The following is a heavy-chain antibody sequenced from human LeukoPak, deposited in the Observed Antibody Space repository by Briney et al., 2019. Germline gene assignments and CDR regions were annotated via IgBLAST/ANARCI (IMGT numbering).Heavy chain of an antibody. CDR1: GDSISSSY. D-gene: IGHD6-19*01. V-gene: IGHV4-59*01. CDR2: IYYSGST. CDR3: ARAGSGWSFDY. J-gene: IGHJ4*02. Sequence: PSETLCLTCTVSGDSISSSYWSWIRQPPGKGLEWFGYIYYSGSTNYNPSLKSRVTISVDTSKNQFSLRLSSVTAADTAVYYCARAGSGWSFDYWGQGTLVTVSS.